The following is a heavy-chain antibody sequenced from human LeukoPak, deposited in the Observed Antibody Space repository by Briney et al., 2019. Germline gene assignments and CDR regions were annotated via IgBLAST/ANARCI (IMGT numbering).Heavy chain of an antibody. CDR2: ISGSGGST. Sequence: GGSLRLSCAASGFTFSSYAMSWGRQAPRKGGGWGLAISGSGGSTYYADSVKGRFTISRDNSKNTLYLQMNSLRAEDTAVYYCAKDPRIAVAGSFDYWGQGTLVTVSS. J-gene: IGHJ4*02. V-gene: IGHV3-23*01. CDR1: GFTFSSYA. CDR3: AKDPRIAVAGSFDY. D-gene: IGHD6-19*01.